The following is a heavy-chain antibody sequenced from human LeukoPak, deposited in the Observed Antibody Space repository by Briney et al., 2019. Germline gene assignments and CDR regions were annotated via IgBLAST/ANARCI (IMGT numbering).Heavy chain of an antibody. CDR1: GGTFISYA. J-gene: IGHJ4*02. D-gene: IGHD5-18*01. CDR3: ARARDWAGYSYGFYY. CDR2: IIPIFGTA. V-gene: IGHV1-69*01. Sequence: SVKVSCKASGGTFISYAISWVRQAPGQGLEWMGGIIPIFGTANYAQKFQGRVTITADESTSTAYMELSSLRSEDTAVYYCARARDWAGYSYGFYYWGQGTLVTVSS.